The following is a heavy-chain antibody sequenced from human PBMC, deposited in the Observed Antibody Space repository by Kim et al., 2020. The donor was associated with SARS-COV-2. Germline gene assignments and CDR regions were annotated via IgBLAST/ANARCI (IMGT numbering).Heavy chain of an antibody. Sequence: SLRLSCAASGFTFSSYGMHWVRQAPGKGLEWVAVISYDGSNKYYADSVKGRFTISRDNSKNTLYLQMNSLRAEDTAVYYCAIATDSSGYYQVDYWGQGTLVTVSS. V-gene: IGHV3-30*03. CDR1: GFTFSSYG. CDR2: ISYDGSNK. J-gene: IGHJ4*02. D-gene: IGHD3-22*01. CDR3: AIATDSSGYYQVDY.